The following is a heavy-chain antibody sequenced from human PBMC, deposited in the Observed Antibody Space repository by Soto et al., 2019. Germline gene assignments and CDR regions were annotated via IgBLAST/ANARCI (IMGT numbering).Heavy chain of an antibody. CDR2: ISYDGSNT. CDR1: GFTFSGYG. Sequence: QVQLVESGGGVVQPGRSLRLSCAASGFTFSGYGMHWVRQAPGKGLEWVTLISYDGSNTNYVDSVKGRFTISRDNSKNTLYLQMNSLSAEDTAVYYCAKEGNYYGSGRRGDVFDIWGQGTMVTVSP. CDR3: AKEGNYYGSGRRGDVFDI. V-gene: IGHV3-30*18. J-gene: IGHJ3*02. D-gene: IGHD3-10*01.